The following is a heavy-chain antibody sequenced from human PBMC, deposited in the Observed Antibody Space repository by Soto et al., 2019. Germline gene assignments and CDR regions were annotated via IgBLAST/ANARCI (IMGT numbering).Heavy chain of an antibody. Sequence: QVQLVESGGGVVQPGRSLRLSCAASGFTFSSYAMHWVRQAPGKGLEWVAVISYDGSNKYYADSVKGRFTISRDNSKNTLYLQMNSRRAEDTAVYYCARDLNVVVVPAAIDSNYYYYYGMDVWGQGTTVTVSS. V-gene: IGHV3-30-3*01. CDR2: ISYDGSNK. CDR1: GFTFSSYA. CDR3: ARDLNVVVVPAAIDSNYYYYYGMDV. D-gene: IGHD2-2*01. J-gene: IGHJ6*02.